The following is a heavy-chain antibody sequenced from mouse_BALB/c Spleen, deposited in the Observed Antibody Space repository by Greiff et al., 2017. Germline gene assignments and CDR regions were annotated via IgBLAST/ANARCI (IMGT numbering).Heavy chain of an antibody. CDR3: ARPSITTASSWFAY. V-gene: IGHV2-2*02. CDR1: GFSLTSYG. D-gene: IGHD1-2*01. J-gene: IGHJ3*01. Sequence: VKLVESGPGLVQPSQSLSITCTVSGFSLTSYGVHWVRQSPGKGLEWLGVIWSGGSTDYNAAFISRLSISKDNSKSQVFFKMNSLQANDTAIYYCARPSITTASSWFAYWGQGTLVTVSA. CDR2: IWSGGST.